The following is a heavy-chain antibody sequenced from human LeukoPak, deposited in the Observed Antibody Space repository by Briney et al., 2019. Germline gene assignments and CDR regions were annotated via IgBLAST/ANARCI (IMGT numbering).Heavy chain of an antibody. V-gene: IGHV1-18*01. J-gene: IGHJ4*02. CDR3: ARAGAEVTTHFDY. CDR1: GYIFSIFG. Sequence: ASVKVSCKTSGYIFSIFGVKWVRQAPGQGLEWMGWISASNGNTNYAQKFQGRVTITTDTSTSTAHMELRSLTSGDTAVYFCARAGAEVTTHFDYWGQGTLVTVSS. CDR2: ISASNGNT. D-gene: IGHD2-21*02.